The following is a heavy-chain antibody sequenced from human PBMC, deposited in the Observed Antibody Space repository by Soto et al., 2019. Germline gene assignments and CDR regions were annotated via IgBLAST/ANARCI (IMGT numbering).Heavy chain of an antibody. Sequence: PGGSLRLSCAASGFTFSDYYMSWIRQAPGKGLEWVSYISSSSYTNYADSVKGRFTISRDNAKNSLYLQVNSRRAEDTGVYYCARGCSSTSCYFDWFDPWGQGTLVTVSS. CDR3: ARGCSSTSCYFDWFDP. V-gene: IGHV3-11*05. CDR2: ISSSSYT. D-gene: IGHD2-2*01. J-gene: IGHJ5*02. CDR1: GFTFSDYY.